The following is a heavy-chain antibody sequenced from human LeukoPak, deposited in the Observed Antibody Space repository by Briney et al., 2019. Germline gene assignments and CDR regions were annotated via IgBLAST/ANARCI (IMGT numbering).Heavy chain of an antibody. J-gene: IGHJ3*02. CDR1: GGSISSGSYY. Sequence: SQTLSLTCTVSGGSISSGSYYWSWIRQPAGKGLEWIGRIYTSGSTNYNPSLKSRVTISVDTSKNQFSLKLSSVTAADTAVYYCARNYYDFWSGYSDAFDIWGQGTIVTVSS. D-gene: IGHD3-3*01. CDR3: ARNYYDFWSGYSDAFDI. CDR2: IYTSGST. V-gene: IGHV4-61*02.